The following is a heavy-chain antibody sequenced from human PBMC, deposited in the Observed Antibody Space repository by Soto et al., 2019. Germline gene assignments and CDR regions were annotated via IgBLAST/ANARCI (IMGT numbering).Heavy chain of an antibody. Sequence: SLRLSGGSCGFSFSSYAMHWVLQAAGKGLEWVAVISYDGSNKYYADSVKGRFTISRDNSKNTLYLQMNSLRAEDTAVYYCAGVRDYPGKRYYYYYGMDVWGQGTTVTVSS. CDR3: AGVRDYPGKRYYYYYGMDV. CDR1: GFSFSSYA. CDR2: ISYDGSNK. V-gene: IGHV3-30-3*01. D-gene: IGHD4-17*01. J-gene: IGHJ6*02.